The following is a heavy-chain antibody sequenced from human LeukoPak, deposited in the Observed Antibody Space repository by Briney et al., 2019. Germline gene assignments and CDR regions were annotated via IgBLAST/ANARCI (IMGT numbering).Heavy chain of an antibody. CDR2: INHSGST. CDR1: GGSFSGYY. Sequence: SETLSLTCAVYGGSFSGYYWSWIRQPPGKGLEWIGEINHSGSTNYNPSLKSRVTISVDTSKNQFSLKLSSVTAADTAVYYCARLSPYSPSDYWGQGTLVTVSS. V-gene: IGHV4-34*01. D-gene: IGHD4-11*01. J-gene: IGHJ4*02. CDR3: ARLSPYSPSDY.